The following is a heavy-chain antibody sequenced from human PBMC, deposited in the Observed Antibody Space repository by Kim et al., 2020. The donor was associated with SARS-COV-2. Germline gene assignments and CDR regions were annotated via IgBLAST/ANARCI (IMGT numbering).Heavy chain of an antibody. V-gene: IGHV4-34*01. J-gene: IGHJ6*02. D-gene: IGHD5-18*01. CDR2: INHSGST. CDR3: ARGRIQLWLRSYYYGMDV. Sequence: SETLSLTCAVYGGSFSGYYWSWIRQPPGKGLEWIGEINHSGSTNYNPSLKSRVTISVDTSKKKFSLKLSSVTAADTAVYYCARGRIQLWLRSYYYGMDVWGQGTTVTVSS. CDR1: GGSFSGYY.